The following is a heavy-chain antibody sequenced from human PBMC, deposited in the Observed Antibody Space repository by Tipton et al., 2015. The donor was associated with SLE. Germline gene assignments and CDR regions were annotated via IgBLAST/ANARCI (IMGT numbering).Heavy chain of an antibody. V-gene: IGHV4-34*01. CDR1: GGSFSGYY. Sequence: TLSLTCAVYGGSFSGYYWSWIRQPPGKGLEWIGEINHSGGTNYNPSLKSRVTMSVDTSKNQFSLKLSSVTAADSAVYYCARGEDHCTTSSCYFDYWGQGTLVTVSS. J-gene: IGHJ4*02. CDR2: INHSGGT. CDR3: ARGEDHCTTSSCYFDY. D-gene: IGHD2-8*01.